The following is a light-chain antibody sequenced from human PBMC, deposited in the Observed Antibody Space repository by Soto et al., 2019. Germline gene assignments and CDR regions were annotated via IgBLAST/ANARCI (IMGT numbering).Light chain of an antibody. CDR1: QSVTNN. J-gene: IGKJ1*01. V-gene: IGKV3-15*01. CDR2: GTS. CDR3: QHQET. Sequence: EAVMTQSPATLSVSPGERATLFCRASQSVTNNVAWYQQRPGQAPRLLIYGTSTRATDIPARFSGGGSGTEFTLTISSLQSEDFAVYYCQHQETFGQGTKVDIK.